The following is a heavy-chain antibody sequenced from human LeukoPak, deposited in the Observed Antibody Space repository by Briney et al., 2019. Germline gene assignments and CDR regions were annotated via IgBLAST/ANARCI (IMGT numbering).Heavy chain of an antibody. CDR3: ARGALYYDSSGYYYRDAFDI. CDR2: IYHSGST. J-gene: IGHJ3*02. CDR1: GGSISSGGYS. D-gene: IGHD3-22*01. V-gene: IGHV4-30-2*01. Sequence: SQTLSLTCAVSGGSISSGGYSWSWIRQPPGKGLEWIGYIYHSGSTYYNPSLKSRVTILVDRSKNQFSLKLSSVTAADTAVYYCARGALYYDSSGYYYRDAFDIWGQGTMVTVSS.